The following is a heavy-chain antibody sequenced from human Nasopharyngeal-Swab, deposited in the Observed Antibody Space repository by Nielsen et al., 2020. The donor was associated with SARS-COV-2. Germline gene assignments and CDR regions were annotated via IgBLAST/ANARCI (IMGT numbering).Heavy chain of an antibody. Sequence: KVSCKGSGYSFTSYWIGWVRQMPGKGLEWMGIIYPGDSDPRYSPSFQGQVTISAEKSISTAYLQWSSLKASDIAMYYCARIPSTLPDYWGQGTLVTVSS. J-gene: IGHJ4*02. V-gene: IGHV5-51*01. CDR2: IYPGDSDP. CDR1: GYSFTSYW. D-gene: IGHD5/OR15-5a*01. CDR3: ARIPSTLPDY.